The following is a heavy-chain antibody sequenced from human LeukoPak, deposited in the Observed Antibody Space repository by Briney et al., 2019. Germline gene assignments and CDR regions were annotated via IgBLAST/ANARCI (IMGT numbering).Heavy chain of an antibody. CDR2: INTDGSST. CDR1: GFTFSSYW. D-gene: IGHD2-2*01. J-gene: IGHJ6*03. Sequence: GGSLRLSCAASGFTFSSYWMHWVRQAPGKGLVWVSRINTDGSSTSYADSVKGRFTISRDNAKNTLYLQMNSLRAEDTAVYYCARDYGYCSSTSCPKVYYYMDVWGKGTTVTVSS. V-gene: IGHV3-74*01. CDR3: ARDYGYCSSTSCPKVYYYMDV.